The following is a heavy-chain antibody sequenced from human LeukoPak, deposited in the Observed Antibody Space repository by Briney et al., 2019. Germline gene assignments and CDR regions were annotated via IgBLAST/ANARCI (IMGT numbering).Heavy chain of an antibody. D-gene: IGHD5-18*01. V-gene: IGHV3-66*01. CDR1: GFTVSNNY. CDR2: IYSVNRT. CDR3: AKEERDSLYY. J-gene: IGHJ4*02. Sequence: GGSLRLSCAASGFTVSNNYMSWVRQAPGKGLEWVSVIYSVNRTSYADSVKGRFTISRDSSKNTLCLQMNSLRTEDTAVYYCAKEERDSLYYWGQGTLVTVSS.